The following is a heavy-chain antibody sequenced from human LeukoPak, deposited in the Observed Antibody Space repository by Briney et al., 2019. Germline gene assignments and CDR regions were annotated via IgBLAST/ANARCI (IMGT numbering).Heavy chain of an antibody. CDR2: IYYSGST. J-gene: IGHJ4*02. V-gene: IGHV4-61*08. CDR1: GGSISSGGYY. Sequence: SETLSLTCTVSGGSISSGGYYWSWIRQPPGKGLEWIGYIYYSGSTNYNPSLKSRVTIPVDTSKNQFSLKLSSVTAADTAVYYCARVNYGSGSKTQLYFDYWGQGTLVTVSS. D-gene: IGHD3-10*01. CDR3: ARVNYGSGSKTQLYFDY.